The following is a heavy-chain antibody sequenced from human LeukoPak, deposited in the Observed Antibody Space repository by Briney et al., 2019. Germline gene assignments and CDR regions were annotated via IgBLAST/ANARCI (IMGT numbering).Heavy chain of an antibody. J-gene: IGHJ4*02. D-gene: IGHD2-15*01. CDR2: IKKDGSEK. CDR3: TTDTWYSAGH. CDR1: GFIFSGSW. Sequence: GGSLRLSCTASGFIFSGSWMAWIRLAPGKGLEWVAIIKKDGSEKYYVDSMKGRFTISRDNAKNSLFLQMNSLRAEDTAIYYCTTDTWYSAGHWGQGTLVTVSS. V-gene: IGHV3-7*03.